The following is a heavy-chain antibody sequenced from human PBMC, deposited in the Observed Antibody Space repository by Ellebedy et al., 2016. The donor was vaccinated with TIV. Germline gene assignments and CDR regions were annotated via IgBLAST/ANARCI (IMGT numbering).Heavy chain of an antibody. CDR3: AASITIFGVVIDAFDI. D-gene: IGHD3-3*01. V-gene: IGHV1-58*01. Sequence: SVKVSXXASGFTFTSSAVQWVRQARGQRLEWIGWIVVGSGNTNYAQKFQERVTITRDMSTSTAYMELSSLRSEDTAVYYCAASITIFGVVIDAFDIWGQGTMVTVSS. J-gene: IGHJ3*02. CDR1: GFTFTSSA. CDR2: IVVGSGNT.